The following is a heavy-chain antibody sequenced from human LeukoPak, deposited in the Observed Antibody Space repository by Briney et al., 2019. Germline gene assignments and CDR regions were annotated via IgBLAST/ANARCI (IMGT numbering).Heavy chain of an antibody. J-gene: IGHJ6*03. CDR3: AREEHSYGYIRIGYYYYYMDV. V-gene: IGHV3-7*01. Sequence: PGGSLRLSCAASGFTFSGYWMSWVRQAPGKGLEWVANIKQDGSEKYYVDSVKGRFTISRDNAKNSLYLQMNSLRAEDTAVYYCAREEHSYGYIRIGYYYYYMDVWGKGTTVTVSS. D-gene: IGHD5-18*01. CDR2: IKQDGSEK. CDR1: GFTFSGYW.